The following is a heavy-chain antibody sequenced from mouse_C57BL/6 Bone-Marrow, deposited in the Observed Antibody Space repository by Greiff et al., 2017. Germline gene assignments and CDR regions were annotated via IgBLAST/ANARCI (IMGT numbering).Heavy chain of an antibody. V-gene: IGHV3-3*01. J-gene: IGHJ4*01. CDR1: GFSITTDCY. CDR3: ARDKSSNLYYAIDY. CDR2: TFYSVIT. Sequence: EVKLQESGPSLVRPSQTLSLTCTVTGFSITTDCYWIWIRQFPGNKLEYIGYTFYSVITYYNPSLESRTYITLDTSNNQFSLKLSSGTTEDTATYYCARDKSSNLYYAIDYWGQGTSVTVSS. D-gene: IGHD2-5*01.